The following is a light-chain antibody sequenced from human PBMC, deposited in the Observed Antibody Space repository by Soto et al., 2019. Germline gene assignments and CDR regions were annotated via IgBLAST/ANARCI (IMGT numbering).Light chain of an antibody. CDR2: GAS. Sequence: EIVMTQSPATLSVSPGERATLSCRASQFVSNSYLAWYQQKPGQAPRPLISGASRRATGVPDRFSGSGSGTDFTLTISRLEPQDFAVYYCQQYHTSPLTFGGGTKVDIK. V-gene: IGKV3-20*01. CDR3: QQYHTSPLT. J-gene: IGKJ4*01. CDR1: QFVSNSY.